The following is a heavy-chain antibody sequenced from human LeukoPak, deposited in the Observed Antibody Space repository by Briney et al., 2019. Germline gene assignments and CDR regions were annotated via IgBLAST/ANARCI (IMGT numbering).Heavy chain of an antibody. CDR3: ARGDYAPYYFDY. D-gene: IGHD4-17*01. V-gene: IGHV3-9*01. J-gene: IGHJ4*02. CDR2: ISWNSGSI. Sequence: GGSLRLSCAASGFTFDDYAMHWVRQAPGKGLEWVSGISWNSGSIGYADSVKGRFTISRDNAKNSLYLQMNSLRAEDTAVYYCARGDYAPYYFDYWGQGTLVTVSS. CDR1: GFTFDDYA.